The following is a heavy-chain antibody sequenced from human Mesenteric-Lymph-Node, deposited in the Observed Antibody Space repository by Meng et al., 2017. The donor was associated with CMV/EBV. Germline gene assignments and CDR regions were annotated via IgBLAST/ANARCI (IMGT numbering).Heavy chain of an antibody. CDR1: GFTFDDYD. Sequence: GESLKISCAASGFTFDDYDMNWVRQAPGKGLEWVANINQDESEKHSVDSVKGRFTIFRDNAKNSLYLQMNRLRAEDTAVYYCARRSYGMDVWGQGTTVTVSS. J-gene: IGHJ6*02. CDR2: INQDESEK. CDR3: ARRSYGMDV. V-gene: IGHV3-7*01.